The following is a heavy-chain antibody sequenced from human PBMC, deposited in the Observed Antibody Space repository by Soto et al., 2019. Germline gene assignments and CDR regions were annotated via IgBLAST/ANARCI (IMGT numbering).Heavy chain of an antibody. CDR1: GYSFTSLD. J-gene: IGHJ4*02. CDR2: MEPSTGRT. D-gene: IGHD1-26*01. Sequence: ASVKVSCKASGYSFTSLDINWVRQTAGQGLEWMGWMEPSTGRTGYAQKFQGRVTMTRDTSINTAYMELTTLASDDTAFYYCARGVSAGVDYWGQGTLVTVSS. V-gene: IGHV1-8*01. CDR3: ARGVSAGVDY.